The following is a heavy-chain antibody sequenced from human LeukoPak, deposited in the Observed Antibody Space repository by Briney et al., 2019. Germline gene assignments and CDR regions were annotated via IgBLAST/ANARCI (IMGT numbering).Heavy chain of an antibody. D-gene: IGHD2-15*01. CDR1: GGSISSSSYF. CDR3: ARSMCSGGSCYFDQ. Sequence: YPSETLSLTCTVSGGSISSSSYFWGWIRQPPGKGLEWIGSIYYSGSTFYNSSLKSRVTISVDTSKNQFSLKLSSVTAADTAVYYCARSMCSGGSCYFDQWGQGTLVAVSS. CDR2: IYYSGST. J-gene: IGHJ4*02. V-gene: IGHV4-39*01.